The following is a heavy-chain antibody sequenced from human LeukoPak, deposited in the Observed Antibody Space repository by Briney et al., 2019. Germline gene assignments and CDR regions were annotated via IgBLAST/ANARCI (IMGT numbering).Heavy chain of an antibody. CDR2: INPSGDST. Sequence: ASVKVSCKASGYTFTSYYIHWVRQAPGQGLEWMGIINPSGDSTIYAQKFQGRVTMTRDTSTSTVYMELSSLRSEDTAVYYCARQRGGQYEDGFDIWGQGTMVTVSS. V-gene: IGHV1-46*01. CDR1: GYTFTSYY. CDR3: ARQRGGQYEDGFDI. D-gene: IGHD2-8*01. J-gene: IGHJ3*02.